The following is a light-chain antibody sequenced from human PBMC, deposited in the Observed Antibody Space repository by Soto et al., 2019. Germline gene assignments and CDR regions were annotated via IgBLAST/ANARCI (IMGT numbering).Light chain of an antibody. CDR2: SAS. CDR1: PSVSSSD. J-gene: IGKJ2*01. V-gene: IGKV3-20*01. Sequence: IVLTQSPGTLSLSPGEIATLSCRASPSVSSSDLAWYQQKPGQAPRHLIYSASSRATGIPDRFSGSGSGTDFTLTISRLEPEDFAVYYCQQYDTFGQGTKLEIK. CDR3: QQYDT.